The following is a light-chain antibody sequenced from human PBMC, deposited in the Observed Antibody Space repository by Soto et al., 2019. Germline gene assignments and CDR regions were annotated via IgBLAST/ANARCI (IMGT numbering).Light chain of an antibody. V-gene: IGKV1-5*01. CDR2: DVS. Sequence: DIQMTQSPSTLSASVGERVTITCRASQSVSNWLARYQQKPGKAPKVMIYDVSSLDRGVPSRFSGSGAGTERIRPISSLQPDDVATDYCQQYDSYSWTFGQGTKVDIK. J-gene: IGKJ1*01. CDR1: QSVSNW. CDR3: QQYDSYSWT.